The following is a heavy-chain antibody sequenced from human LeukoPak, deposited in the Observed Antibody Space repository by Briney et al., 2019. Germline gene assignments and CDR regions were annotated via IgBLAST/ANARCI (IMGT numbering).Heavy chain of an antibody. CDR1: GLTVSSNY. V-gene: IGHV3-53*01. D-gene: IGHD3-10*01. Sequence: GGSLRLSCAASGLTVSSNYMSWVRRAPGKGLEWVSVIYSGGSTYYADSVKGRFTISRDNSKSTLYIQMNSLRAEDTAVYYCARAKPKNMVRGLIMRRESRYYFDYWGQGTLVTVSS. CDR2: IYSGGST. CDR3: ARAKPKNMVRGLIMRRESRYYFDY. J-gene: IGHJ4*02.